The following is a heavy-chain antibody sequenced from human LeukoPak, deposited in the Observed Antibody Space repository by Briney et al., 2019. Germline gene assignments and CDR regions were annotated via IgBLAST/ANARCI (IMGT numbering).Heavy chain of an antibody. V-gene: IGHV4-61*02. J-gene: IGHJ4*02. CDR1: GGSISSGSYY. Sequence: PSQTLSLTCTVSGGSISSGSYYWSWIRQPAGKGLEWIGRIYTSGSTNYNPSLKSRVTISVDTSKNQFSLKLSSVTAADTAVYYCARESVEMATIKSVPKGYWGQGTLVTVSS. CDR2: IYTSGST. D-gene: IGHD5-24*01. CDR3: ARESVEMATIKSVPKGY.